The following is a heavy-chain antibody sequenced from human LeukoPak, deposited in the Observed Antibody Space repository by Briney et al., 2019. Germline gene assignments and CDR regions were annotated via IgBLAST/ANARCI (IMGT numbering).Heavy chain of an antibody. CDR2: IYYSGST. CDR3: ARDRGITIFGMFDP. D-gene: IGHD3-3*01. Sequence: SETLSLTCTVSGGSISSSSYYWGWIRQPPGKGLEWIGSIYYSGSTYYNPSLKSPVTISVDASKNQFSLKLSSVTAADTAVYYCARDRGITIFGMFDPWGQGTLVTVSS. V-gene: IGHV4-39*07. J-gene: IGHJ5*02. CDR1: GGSISSSSYY.